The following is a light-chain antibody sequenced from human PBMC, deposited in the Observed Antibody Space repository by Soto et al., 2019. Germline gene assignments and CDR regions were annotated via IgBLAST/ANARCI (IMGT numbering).Light chain of an antibody. CDR1: QSVSSSY. J-gene: IGKJ1*01. CDR2: GTS. CDR3: QQYGSSPWT. Sequence: DIVLTQSPATLSLSPGGRATLSCRASQSVSSSYLAWYQQKPGQAPRLLIFGTSSRATGIPDRFSGSGSGTDFSLTISRLEPEDFAVYYCQQYGSSPWTFGQGTKVDIK. V-gene: IGKV3-20*01.